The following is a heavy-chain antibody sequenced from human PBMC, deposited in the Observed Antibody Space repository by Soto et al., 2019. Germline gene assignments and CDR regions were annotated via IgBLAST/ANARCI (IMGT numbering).Heavy chain of an antibody. V-gene: IGHV4-30-4*01. J-gene: IGHJ5*02. CDR1: GGSISSGDYY. CDR3: CRRIVPVVGGAGWFDP. Sequence: SETLSLTCTVSGGSISSGDYYWSWIRQPPGKGLEWIGYIYSSGTTYYNPSLKSRVTISVDTSKNQFSLKLTSVTAADTAFYYCCRRIVPVVGGAGWFDPWGQGTLVTVYS. D-gene: IGHD3-10*01. CDR2: IYSSGTT.